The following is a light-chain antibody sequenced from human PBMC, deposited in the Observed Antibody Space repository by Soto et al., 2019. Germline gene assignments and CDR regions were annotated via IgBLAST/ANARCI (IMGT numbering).Light chain of an antibody. CDR3: SSYTTSNTLV. J-gene: IGLJ1*01. CDR1: STDFVTYNR. CDR2: EVS. Sequence: QSALTQPPSVSGSPGQSVTISCTGTSTDFVTYNRVSWYQQPPGTAPKLIIYEVSYRPSGVSNRFSGSKSGNTASLTISGLQAEDEADYYCSSYTTSNTLVFGTGTKLTVL. V-gene: IGLV2-18*02.